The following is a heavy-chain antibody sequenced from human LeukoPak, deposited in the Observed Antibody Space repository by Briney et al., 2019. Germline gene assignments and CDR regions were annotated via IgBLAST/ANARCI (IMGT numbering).Heavy chain of an antibody. Sequence: NPGGSLRLSCAASGFIFSSYAMSWVRQAPGKGLEWVSSIDYDSSHIYYAASVRGRFTISRDNARNSVYLQMNSLRVEDTAVYYCARDPLRYLRVGHYDYWGQGTLVAVSS. V-gene: IGHV3-21*01. CDR3: ARDPLRYLRVGHYDY. CDR2: IDYDSSHI. J-gene: IGHJ4*02. CDR1: GFIFSSYA. D-gene: IGHD3-9*01.